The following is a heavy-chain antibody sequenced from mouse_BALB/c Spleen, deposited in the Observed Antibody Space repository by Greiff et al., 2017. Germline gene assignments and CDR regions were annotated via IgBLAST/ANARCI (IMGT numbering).Heavy chain of an antibody. Sequence: VQLQQSGPELVKPGASVKISCKASGYAFSSSWMNWVKQRPGQGLEWIGRIYPGDGDTNYNGKFKGKATLTADKSSSTAYMQLSSLTSVDSAVYFCARDGPRMDYWGQGTSVTVSA. CDR3: ARDGPRMDY. D-gene: IGHD1-1*01. V-gene: IGHV1-82*01. CDR1: GYAFSSSW. J-gene: IGHJ4*01. CDR2: IYPGDGDT.